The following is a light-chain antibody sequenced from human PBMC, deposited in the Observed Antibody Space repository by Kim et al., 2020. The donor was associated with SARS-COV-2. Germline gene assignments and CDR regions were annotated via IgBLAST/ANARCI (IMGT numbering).Light chain of an antibody. V-gene: IGKV1-27*01. CDR2: AAS. CDR3: QDYNSAPYT. CDR1: QGLASY. J-gene: IGKJ2*01. Sequence: SAPDGDRVPVTCRASQGLASYLALYQQKPGKVPILLIYAASALQSGVPSRFSGSGSGTVFTLTISSLQPEVFATYFCQDYNSAPYTFGQGTNLDI.